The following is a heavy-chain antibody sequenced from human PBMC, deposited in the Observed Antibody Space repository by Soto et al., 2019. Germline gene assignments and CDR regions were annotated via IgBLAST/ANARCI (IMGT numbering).Heavy chain of an antibody. CDR2: IYYSGST. D-gene: IGHD3-10*01. J-gene: IGHJ6*02. Sequence: SETLSLTCTVSGGSISSSSYYRGWIRQPPGKGLEWIGSIYYSGSTYYNPSLKSRVTISVDTSKNQFSLKLSSVTAADTAVYYCANEGITMVRGGMDVWGQGNTVT. V-gene: IGHV4-39*01. CDR1: GGSISSSSYY. CDR3: ANEGITMVRGGMDV.